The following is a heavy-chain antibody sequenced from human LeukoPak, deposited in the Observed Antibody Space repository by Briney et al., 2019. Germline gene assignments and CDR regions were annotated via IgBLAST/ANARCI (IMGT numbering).Heavy chain of an antibody. J-gene: IGHJ4*02. Sequence: GGSLRLSCAASEFTFSVYWMHWVRQAPGKGLVWVSRISGDGASTSYADSVKGRFTISRDNAKNTLYLQMNSLKTEDTAVYYCTTGGYGGQFDYWGQGTLVTVSS. CDR1: EFTFSVYW. V-gene: IGHV3-74*01. D-gene: IGHD5-12*01. CDR3: TTGGYGGQFDY. CDR2: ISGDGAST.